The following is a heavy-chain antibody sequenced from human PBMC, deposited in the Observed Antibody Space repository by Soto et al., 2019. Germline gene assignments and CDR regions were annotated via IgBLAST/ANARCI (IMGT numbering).Heavy chain of an antibody. Sequence: QVQLVESGGGVVQPGRSLRLSCAASGFTYSTYTMHWVSQAPGKGLEWVAVISYDGNNKFYADSVKGRFTISRDSTKQTLYLQMNSLRPDDTAMYYCARDGVSSTEYTCNYGTYFHYWGKGDLFTVSS. CDR3: ARDGVSSTEYTCNYGTYFHY. CDR1: GFTYSTYT. CDR2: ISYDGNNK. V-gene: IGHV3-30-3*01. J-gene: IGHJ4*02. D-gene: IGHD1-7*01.